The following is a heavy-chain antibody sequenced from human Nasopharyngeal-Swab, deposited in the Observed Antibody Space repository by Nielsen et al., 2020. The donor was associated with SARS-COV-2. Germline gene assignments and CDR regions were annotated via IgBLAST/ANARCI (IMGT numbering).Heavy chain of an antibody. CDR1: WSLFGYCA. D-gene: IGHD3-10*01. J-gene: IGHJ5*02. V-gene: IGHV3-73*01. Sequence: ASLNTSCAASWSLFGYCAIYWGRPRSAKGLEWVAHIDKKANTYATEYAASVKGRFTIPRDDSSNMAYLQMNRLNTEDTAVYYCTRENGTYNWFDPWGQGALVTVSS. CDR3: TRENGTYNWFDP. CDR2: IDKKANTYAT.